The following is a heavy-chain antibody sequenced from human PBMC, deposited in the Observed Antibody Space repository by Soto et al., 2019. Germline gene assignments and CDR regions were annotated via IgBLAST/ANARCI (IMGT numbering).Heavy chain of an antibody. V-gene: IGHV4-31*03. CDR3: ARVAYYHDSGFFDY. CDR2: IYYSGST. D-gene: IGHD3-22*01. J-gene: IGHJ4*02. Sequence: SETLSLTCTVSGGSISSGGYYWSWIRQHPGKGLEWIGYIYYSGSTYYNPSLRSRVTISVDTSKNQFSLKLSSVTAADTAVYYCARVAYYHDSGFFDYWGQGTLVTVSS. CDR1: GGSISSGGYY.